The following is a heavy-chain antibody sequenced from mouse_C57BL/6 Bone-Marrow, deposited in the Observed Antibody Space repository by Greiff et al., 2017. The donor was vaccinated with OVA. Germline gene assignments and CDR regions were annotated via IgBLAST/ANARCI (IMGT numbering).Heavy chain of an antibody. V-gene: IGHV1-64*01. CDR2: IHPNSGST. CDR3: EGVDSSGYVPFAY. CDR1: GYTFTSYW. D-gene: IGHD3-2*02. J-gene: IGHJ3*01. Sequence: QVQLQQPGAELVKPGASVKLSCKASGYTFTSYWMHWVKQRPGQGLEWIGMIHPNSGSTNYNEKFKSKATLTVDKSSSTAYMQLRSLTSEDSAVYYCEGVDSSGYVPFAYWGQGTLVTVSA.